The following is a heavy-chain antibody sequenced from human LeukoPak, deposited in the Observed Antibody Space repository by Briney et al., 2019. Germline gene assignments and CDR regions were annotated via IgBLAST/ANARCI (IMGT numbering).Heavy chain of an antibody. CDR3: AKDLFRQGGSHADNAFDI. V-gene: IGHV3-23*01. Sequence: GGSLRLSCSASGFSFSTYAMSWARQAPGKGLEWVSAVNARGYSTYYADSVKGRFTISRDNSKNTVFLQMNSLRAEDTAVYYCAKDLFRQGGSHADNAFDIWGQGTMVTVSS. CDR1: GFSFSTYA. J-gene: IGHJ3*02. CDR2: VNARGYST. D-gene: IGHD1-26*01.